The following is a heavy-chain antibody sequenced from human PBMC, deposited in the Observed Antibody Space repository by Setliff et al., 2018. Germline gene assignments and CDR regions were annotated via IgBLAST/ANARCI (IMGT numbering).Heavy chain of an antibody. J-gene: IGHJ4*02. CDR2: IANRGNTV. D-gene: IGHD3-10*01. CDR3: FGAGTCSY. CDR1: GFSFSDHS. Sequence: PGGSLRLSCATSGFSFSDHSMDWVRQAPGKGLEWVSYIANRGNTVYYADSVEGRFTVSRDNANNSLYLQMDSLKAEDTAVYYCFGAGTCSYWGQGTQVTVSS. V-gene: IGHV3-11*04.